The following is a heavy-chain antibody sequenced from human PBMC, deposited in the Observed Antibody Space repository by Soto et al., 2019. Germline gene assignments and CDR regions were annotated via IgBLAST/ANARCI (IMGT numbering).Heavy chain of an antibody. CDR3: ATSSPAHYGDYDGGPVLSFDY. D-gene: IGHD4-17*01. J-gene: IGHJ4*02. CDR2: FDPEDGET. V-gene: IGHV1-24*01. Sequence: ASVKVSCKVSGYTLTELSMHWVRQAPGKGLEWMGGFDPEDGETIYAQKFQGRVTMTEDTSTDTAYMELSSLRSEDTAVYYCATSSPAHYGDYDGGPVLSFDYWGQGTLVTVSS. CDR1: GYTLTELS.